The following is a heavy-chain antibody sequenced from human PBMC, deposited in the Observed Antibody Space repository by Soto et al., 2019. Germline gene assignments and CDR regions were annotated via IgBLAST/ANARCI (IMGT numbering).Heavy chain of an antibody. D-gene: IGHD5-18*01. CDR1: GFTFSSYD. CDR3: ARGLLGSFDTAMVKVEIYYYYGMDV. V-gene: IGHV3-13*01. J-gene: IGHJ6*02. Sequence: GGSLRLSCAASGFTFSSYDMHWVRQATGKGLEWVSAIGTAGDTYYPGSVKGRFTISRENAKNSLYLQMNSLRAEDTAVYYCARGLLGSFDTAMVKVEIYYYYGMDVWGQGTTVTVSS. CDR2: IGTAGDT.